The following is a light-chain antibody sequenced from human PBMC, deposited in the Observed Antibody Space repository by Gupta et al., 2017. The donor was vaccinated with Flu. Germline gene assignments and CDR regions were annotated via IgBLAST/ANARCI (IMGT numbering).Light chain of an antibody. V-gene: IGLV2-14*04. CDR1: SSDVGGYNY. J-gene: IGLJ1*01. CDR2: DVS. Sequence: GTSSDVGGYNYVSWYQQHPGKAPKLMIYDVSNRPSGVSNRFSGSKSGNTASLTISGLQAEDEADYYCSSYTSSSTQVFGTGTKVTVL. CDR3: SSYTSSSTQV.